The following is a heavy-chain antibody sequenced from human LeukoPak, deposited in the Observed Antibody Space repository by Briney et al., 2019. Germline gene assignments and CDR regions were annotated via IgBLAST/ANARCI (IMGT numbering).Heavy chain of an antibody. CDR2: INPKSGGT. D-gene: IGHD6-19*01. Sequence: SVKVSCKASGYSFTGYYMHWVRQAPGQRLEWMGWINPKSGGTNYEQKFQSRVTMTRDTSISTAYMELSSLRSDDTDVYYCAKVGEDTTGWYNYYFDYWGQGTLVTVSS. CDR3: AKVGEDTTGWYNYYFDY. J-gene: IGHJ4*02. V-gene: IGHV1-2*02. CDR1: GYSFTGYY.